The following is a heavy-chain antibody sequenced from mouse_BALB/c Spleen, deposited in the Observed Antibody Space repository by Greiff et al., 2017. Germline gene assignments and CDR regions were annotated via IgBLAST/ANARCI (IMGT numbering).Heavy chain of an antibody. D-gene: IGHD1-1*01. Sequence: EVQGVESGGGLVQPGGSLRLSCATSGFTSTDYYMSWVRQPPGKALEWLGFIRNKANGYTTEYSASVKGRFTISRDNSQSILYLQMNTLRAEDSATYYCARDNYGSSYEFAYWGQGTLVTVSA. CDR1: GFTSTDYY. J-gene: IGHJ3*01. V-gene: IGHV7-3*02. CDR2: IRNKANGYTT. CDR3: ARDNYGSSYEFAY.